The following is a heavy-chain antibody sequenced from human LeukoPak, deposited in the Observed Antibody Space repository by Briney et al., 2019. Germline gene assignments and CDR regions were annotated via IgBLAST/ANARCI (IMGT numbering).Heavy chain of an antibody. J-gene: IGHJ4*02. CDR1: GYSFTSCG. Sequence: ASVNVSCKASGYSFTSCGITWVRQAPGQGLEWMGWISTYDGDANYAQQLQGRVTMTTDTSTITAYMELRSLRSDDTAVYYCARAPSGFTYGPGDHWGQGTLVTVSS. CDR2: ISTYDGDA. D-gene: IGHD5-18*01. CDR3: ARAPSGFTYGPGDH. V-gene: IGHV1-18*01.